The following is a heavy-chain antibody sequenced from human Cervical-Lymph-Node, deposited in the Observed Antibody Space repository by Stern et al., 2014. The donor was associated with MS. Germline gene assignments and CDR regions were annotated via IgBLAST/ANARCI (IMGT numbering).Heavy chain of an antibody. D-gene: IGHD4-17*01. V-gene: IGHV4-59*08. CDR2: FHYTGST. CDR1: GASITTNH. Sequence: VQLVDSGPGLVKPSETLSLKCVVSGASITTNHWSWIRQSPGKGLEWIGNFHYTGSTSYNPALPRRVTPTIYTSTKQVSRHLSSVTAADTAVYFCASCDGYSFASWGQGTLVTVSS. CDR3: ASCDGYSFAS. J-gene: IGHJ4*02.